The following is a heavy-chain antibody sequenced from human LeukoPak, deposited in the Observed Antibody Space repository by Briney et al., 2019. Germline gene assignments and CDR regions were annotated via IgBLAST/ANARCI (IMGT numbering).Heavy chain of an antibody. CDR2: ITGRAGGT. Sequence: PGRSLRLSCAASGFTLNTDAMGGVCQAPGKGLEWVSAITGRAGGTYYADSVKGRFTISRDNSKSTLYLQMDSLRAEDTAVYYCAKCGNSGCHLIDYWGQGTLVTVSS. V-gene: IGHV3-23*01. CDR1: GFTLNTDA. J-gene: IGHJ4*02. CDR3: AKCGNSGCHLIDY. D-gene: IGHD5-12*01.